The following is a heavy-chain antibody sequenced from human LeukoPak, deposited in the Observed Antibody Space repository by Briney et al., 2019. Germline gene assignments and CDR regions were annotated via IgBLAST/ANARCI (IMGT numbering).Heavy chain of an antibody. CDR1: GFTFSSYA. V-gene: IGHV3-33*06. J-gene: IGHJ1*01. CDR3: AKDISGGSGYSQSLQY. D-gene: IGHD3-22*01. Sequence: GGSLRLSCAASAASGFTFSSYAMHWVRQAPGKGLEWVAVIWYDGSNKSYGDSVKGRFTISRDNSKNTVYLQMNSLRAEDTAVYYCAKDISGGSGYSQSLQYWGQGTLVTVSS. CDR2: IWYDGSNK.